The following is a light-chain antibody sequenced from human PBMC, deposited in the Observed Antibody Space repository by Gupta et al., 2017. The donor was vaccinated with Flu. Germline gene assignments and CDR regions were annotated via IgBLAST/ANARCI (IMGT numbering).Light chain of an antibody. J-gene: IGKJ5*01. Sequence: DIVMTQSPRSLPVTPGEPASISCTSSQSLLHSNGYNYLDWYVQKPGQSPQLLIYLASNRASGVPDRFSGSGSGTGFMLTSSRVEAEDVGIYYCMQAQETPTFGQGTRLEIK. CDR1: QSLLHSNGYNY. CDR3: MQAQETPT. CDR2: LAS. V-gene: IGKV2-28*01.